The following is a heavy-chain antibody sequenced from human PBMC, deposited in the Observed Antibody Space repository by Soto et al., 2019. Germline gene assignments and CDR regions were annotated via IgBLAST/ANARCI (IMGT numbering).Heavy chain of an antibody. D-gene: IGHD6-13*01. CDR2: IYYSGST. V-gene: IGHV4-59*08. J-gene: IGHJ4*02. Sequence: SETLSLTCTVSGGSISSYYWSWIRQPPGKGLEWIGYIYYSGSTNYNPSLKSRVTISVDTSKNQFSLKLSSVTAADTAVYYCARGHSSSWLYYFDYWGQGTLVTVSS. CDR3: ARGHSSSWLYYFDY. CDR1: GGSISSYY.